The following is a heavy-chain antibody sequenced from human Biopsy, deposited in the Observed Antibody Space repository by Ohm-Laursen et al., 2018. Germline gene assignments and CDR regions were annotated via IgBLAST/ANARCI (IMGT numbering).Heavy chain of an antibody. CDR3: ARTPGKAVAGRFLDL. V-gene: IGHV4-4*07. D-gene: IGHD6-19*01. CDR2: IYSSGGS. J-gene: IGHJ2*01. Sequence: TLSLTCSVSGGSTNDYFWSWIRQPAGETLEWIGRIYSSGGSSYNLSLKSRISMSMDTSNNQFSLTLTSVTAADTAVYYCARTPGKAVAGRFLDLWGRGTLVTVSS. CDR1: GGSTNDYF.